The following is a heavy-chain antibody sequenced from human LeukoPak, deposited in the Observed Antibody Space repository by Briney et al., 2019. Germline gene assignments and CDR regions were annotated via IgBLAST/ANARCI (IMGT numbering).Heavy chain of an antibody. J-gene: IGHJ4*02. V-gene: IGHV4-38-2*02. CDR1: GYSISSGYY. Sequence: SETLSLTCTVSGYSISSGYYWGWIRPPPGKGLEWIGRIYHSGSTYYNSSLKSRVTISVDTSKNQFSLKLSSVTAADTAVYYCARGGLSSWWYRPQTLLDYWGQGTLVTVSS. CDR2: IYHSGST. CDR3: ARGGLSSWWYRPQTLLDY. D-gene: IGHD6-13*01.